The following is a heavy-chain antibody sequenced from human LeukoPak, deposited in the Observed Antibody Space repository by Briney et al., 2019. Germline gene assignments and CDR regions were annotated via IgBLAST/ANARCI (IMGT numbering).Heavy chain of an antibody. D-gene: IGHD3-3*01. CDR1: GYSFTSSW. CDR3: ARPRITTYAFDI. CDR2: IYPGDSDS. V-gene: IGHV5-51*01. Sequence: PGESLKISCKGSGYSFTSSWIGWVRQMPGKGLDWMGIIYPGDSDSRYSASFQGQVTISADKSIRTAYLQWSSLKASDTAMYYCARPRITTYAFDIWGQGTMVTVSS. J-gene: IGHJ3*02.